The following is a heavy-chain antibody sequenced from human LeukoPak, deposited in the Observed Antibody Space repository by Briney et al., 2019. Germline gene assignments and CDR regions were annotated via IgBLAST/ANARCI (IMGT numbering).Heavy chain of an antibody. CDR1: EFTFSRYG. CDR3: AELGITTIGGV. D-gene: IGHD3-10*02. J-gene: IGHJ6*04. Sequence: PGGSLRLSCAASEFTFSRYGMNWVRQAPGKGLEWVSSISSSSSYIYYADSVKGRFTISRDNAKNSLYLQMNSLRAEDTAVYYCAELGITTIGGVWGKGTTVTISS. V-gene: IGHV3-21*01. CDR2: ISSSSSYI.